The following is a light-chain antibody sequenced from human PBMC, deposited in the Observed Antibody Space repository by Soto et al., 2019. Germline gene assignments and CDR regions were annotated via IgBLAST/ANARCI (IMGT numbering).Light chain of an antibody. J-gene: IGLJ3*02. CDR3: SSYAGSSWV. CDR2: KVT. CDR1: SSDVGGYNY. Sequence: QSAPTQPPSASGSPGHSVTSSCTGTSSDVGGYNYVSWYQQHPGKAPKLMIYKVTRRPSGVPDRFSVSKAGNTASLTVSGLQADDEADYYCSSYAGSSWVFGGATKLTVL. V-gene: IGLV2-8*01.